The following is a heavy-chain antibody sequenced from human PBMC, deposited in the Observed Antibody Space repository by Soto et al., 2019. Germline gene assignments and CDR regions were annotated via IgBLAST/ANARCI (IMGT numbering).Heavy chain of an antibody. CDR1: GFAFSNYA. Sequence: GGSLRLSCAASGFAFSNYAMHWVRQAPGKGLEWVSSISTSIDATYYADSVKGRFTISRDDSKNTLYLQMNSLRAEDSAVYYCAKDRTVAARNFDYWGQGAQVTVSS. D-gene: IGHD6-6*01. CDR2: ISTSIDAT. CDR3: AKDRTVAARNFDY. J-gene: IGHJ4*02. V-gene: IGHV3-23*01.